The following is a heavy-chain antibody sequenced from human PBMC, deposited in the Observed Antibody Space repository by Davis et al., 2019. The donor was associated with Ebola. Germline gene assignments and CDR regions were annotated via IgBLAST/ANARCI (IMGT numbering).Heavy chain of an antibody. Sequence: HTGGSLRLSCAASGFTFSSYSMNWVRQAPGKGLVWVSRINSDGSSTSYADSVKGRFTISRDNAKNTLYLQMNSLRAEDTAVYYCARDQYCGGDCSGARPLDYWGQGTLVTVSS. CDR3: ARDQYCGGDCSGARPLDY. V-gene: IGHV3-74*01. CDR2: INSDGSST. J-gene: IGHJ4*02. D-gene: IGHD2-21*02. CDR1: GFTFSSYS.